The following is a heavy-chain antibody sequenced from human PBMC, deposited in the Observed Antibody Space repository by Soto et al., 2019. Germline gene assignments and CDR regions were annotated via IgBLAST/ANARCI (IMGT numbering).Heavy chain of an antibody. J-gene: IGHJ4*02. V-gene: IGHV4-39*01. CDR2: IYYSGST. CDR3: ATLWGQD. D-gene: IGHD3-10*01. CDR1: GGSISSSSYY. Sequence: QLQLQESGPGLVKPSETLSLTCTVSGGSISSSSYYWGWIRQPPGKGLEWIGRIYYSGSTYYNPSLRIRVTISVDTFKNQFSLKLSSGTAADTAVYYCATLWGQDWGQGTLVTVSS.